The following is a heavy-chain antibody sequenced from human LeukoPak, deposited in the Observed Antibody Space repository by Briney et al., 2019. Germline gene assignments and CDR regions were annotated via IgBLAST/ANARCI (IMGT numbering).Heavy chain of an antibody. Sequence: GESLKISCKGSGYSFTSYWIGGVRQMPGKGLEWMGIIYPGDSDTRYSPSLQGQVTISADKSISTAYLQWSSLKASDTAMYYCARASTIFGVVYGMDVWGQGTTVTVSS. V-gene: IGHV5-51*01. J-gene: IGHJ6*02. CDR1: GYSFTSYW. CDR2: IYPGDSDT. D-gene: IGHD3-3*01. CDR3: ARASTIFGVVYGMDV.